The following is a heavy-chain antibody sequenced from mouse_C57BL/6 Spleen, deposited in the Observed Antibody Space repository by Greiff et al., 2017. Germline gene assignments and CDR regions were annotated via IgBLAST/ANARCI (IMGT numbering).Heavy chain of an antibody. Sequence: EVQLVESGGDLVKPGGSLKLSCAASGFTFSSYGMSWVRQTPDKRLEWVATISSGGSYTYYPDSVKGRFTISRDNAKNTLYLQMSSLKSEDTAMYYCARHDYVSFDYWGQGTTLTVSS. CDR2: ISSGGSYT. D-gene: IGHD2-4*01. J-gene: IGHJ2*01. CDR1: GFTFSSYG. V-gene: IGHV5-6*01. CDR3: ARHDYVSFDY.